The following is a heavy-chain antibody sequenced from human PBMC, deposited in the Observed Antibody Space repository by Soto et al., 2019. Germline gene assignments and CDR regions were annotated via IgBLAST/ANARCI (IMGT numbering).Heavy chain of an antibody. D-gene: IGHD6-19*01. J-gene: IGHJ6*02. CDR1: GFTFSNYN. V-gene: IGHV3-48*01. CDR3: VKDGSSGWPYFDDMDV. Sequence: GGSLRLSCATSGFTFSNYNMNWVRQAPGKGLEWISYIGSSSNIIYYADSVKGRFTISRDNSKNALYLQMSSLRAEDTALYYCVKDGSSGWPYFDDMDVWGRGTTVTSP. CDR2: IGSSSNII.